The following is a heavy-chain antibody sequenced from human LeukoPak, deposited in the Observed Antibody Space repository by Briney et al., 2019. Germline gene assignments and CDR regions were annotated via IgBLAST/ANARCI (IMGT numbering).Heavy chain of an antibody. D-gene: IGHD3-22*01. CDR3: ARYYYDSSGHYPTDWYFDL. V-gene: IGHV4-38-2*02. CDR2: IHHSGRT. Sequence: PSETLSLTCTVSGYSISSDYYWGWIRQPPGKGLEWIGSIHHSGRTYYNPSLKSRVTISVDTSKNQFSLKLSSVTAADTAVYYCARYYYDSSGHYPTDWYFDLWGRGTLVTVSS. J-gene: IGHJ2*01. CDR1: GYSISSDYY.